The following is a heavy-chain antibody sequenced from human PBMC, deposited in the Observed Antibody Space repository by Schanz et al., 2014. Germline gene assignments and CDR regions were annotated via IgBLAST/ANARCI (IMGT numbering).Heavy chain of an antibody. D-gene: IGHD2-2*01. CDR1: RSTFSSYT. J-gene: IGHJ3*02. V-gene: IGHV1-69*02. CDR3: ARGTMPGTFDI. Sequence: QGQLVQSGPEVKKPGSSVKVSCKASRSTFSSYTISWVRQARGQGLEWVGRFIPILDVGNYAQQFQGRVTFTADKSTSTAYMELSSLRYEDTALYYCARGTMPGTFDIGGQGTMVTVSS. CDR2: FIPILDVG.